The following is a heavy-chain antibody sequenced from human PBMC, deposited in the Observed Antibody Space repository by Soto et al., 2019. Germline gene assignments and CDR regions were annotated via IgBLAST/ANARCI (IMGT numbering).Heavy chain of an antibody. CDR1: GFSFSSYA. D-gene: IGHD1-26*01. V-gene: IGHV3-30-3*01. CDR3: ARWGGLLRSYYYGMDV. CDR2: ISYDGSNK. J-gene: IGHJ6*02. Sequence: QVPLVESGGGVVQPGRSLRLSCAVYGFSFSSYAMHWVRQAPGKGLEWVAVISYDGSNKYNADSVKGRFTISRDNSKNTLYLQMNSLRVEDTAVYYCARWGGLLRSYYYGMDVWGQGTRVTVSS.